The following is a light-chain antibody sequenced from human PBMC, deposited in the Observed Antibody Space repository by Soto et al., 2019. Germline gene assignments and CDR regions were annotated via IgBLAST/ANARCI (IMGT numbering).Light chain of an antibody. CDR3: CSYAGSYTSPYV. CDR2: DVT. J-gene: IGLJ1*01. CDR1: SSDVGDYSY. V-gene: IGLV2-11*01. Sequence: QSALTQPGSVSGVPVRSGTISTHRTSSDVGDYSYVSWYKQHPGKAPKLIIYDVTKRPSGVPDRFSGSKSGNTASLTISGLQAEDEADYFCCSYAGSYTSPYVFGTGTKVTVL.